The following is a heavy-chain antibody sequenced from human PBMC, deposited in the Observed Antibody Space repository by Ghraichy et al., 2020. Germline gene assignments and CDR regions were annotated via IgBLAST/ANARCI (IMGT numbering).Heavy chain of an antibody. CDR3: ARDGKGCSSTSCYSDY. J-gene: IGHJ4*01. CDR2: ISYDGSNK. Sequence: GGSLRLSCAASGFTFSSYALHWVRQAPGKGLEWVAFISYDGSNKYYPDSVKGRFTISRDNSKNTLYLQVNSLRAEDTAVYYCARDGKGCSSTSCYSDYWGHGTLVTVSS. D-gene: IGHD2-2*02. CDR1: GFTFSSYA. V-gene: IGHV3-30*04.